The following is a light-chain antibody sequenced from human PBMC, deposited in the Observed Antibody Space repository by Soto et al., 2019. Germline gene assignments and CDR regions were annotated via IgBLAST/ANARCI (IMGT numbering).Light chain of an antibody. CDR3: ATWDDSLSGGV. J-gene: IGLJ3*02. V-gene: IGLV1-47*01. CDR1: SSNIGSNY. CDR2: RNN. Sequence: QSVLTQPPSASGTPGQRITISCSGSSSNIGSNYVYWFQQLPGMAPKLLIYRNNQRPLGVPDRFSGSKSGTSASLAISGLRSEDEADYYCATWDDSLSGGVFGGGTKLTVL.